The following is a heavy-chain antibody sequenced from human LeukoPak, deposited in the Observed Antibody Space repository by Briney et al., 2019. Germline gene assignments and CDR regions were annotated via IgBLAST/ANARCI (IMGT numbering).Heavy chain of an antibody. J-gene: IGHJ3*01. V-gene: IGHV4-38-2*02. CDR1: GYSISSGCY. Sequence: SETLSLTCNVSGYSISSGCYWGWIRQSPGEGLEWIATIFHSGSIFYNPSLKGRVSLSVDTSQNQFSLELNSVTAADTAVYYCARMAVSYYYDSSTYSPVAFDVWGQGTMVTVSS. CDR2: IFHSGSI. D-gene: IGHD3-22*01. CDR3: ARMAVSYYYDSSTYSPVAFDV.